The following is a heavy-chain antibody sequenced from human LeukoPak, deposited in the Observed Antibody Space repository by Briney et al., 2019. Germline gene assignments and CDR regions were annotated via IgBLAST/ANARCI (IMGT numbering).Heavy chain of an antibody. J-gene: IGHJ4*02. CDR3: ARGDIVGATGRRTQDY. V-gene: IGHV3-74*01. CDR2: INSDGSST. D-gene: IGHD1-26*01. CDR1: GFTFSSYW. Sequence: GGSLRLSCAAAGFTFSSYWMSWVRQAPGKGLVWVSRINSDGSSTSYADSVKGRFTISRDNAKNTLYLQMNSLRAEDTAVYYCARGDIVGATGRRTQDYWGQGTLVTVSS.